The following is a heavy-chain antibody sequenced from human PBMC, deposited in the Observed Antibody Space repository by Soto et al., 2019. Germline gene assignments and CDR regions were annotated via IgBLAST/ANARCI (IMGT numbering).Heavy chain of an antibody. J-gene: IGHJ3*02. CDR3: ARDPTYDILTGFGYDAFDI. Sequence: GASVKVSCKASGGTFSSYTISWVRRAPGQGLEWMGRIIPILGIANYAQKFQGRVTITADKSTSTAYMELSSLRSEDTAVYYCARDPTYDILTGFGYDAFDIWGQETMVTVSS. V-gene: IGHV1-69*04. CDR2: IIPILGIA. D-gene: IGHD3-9*01. CDR1: GGTFSSYT.